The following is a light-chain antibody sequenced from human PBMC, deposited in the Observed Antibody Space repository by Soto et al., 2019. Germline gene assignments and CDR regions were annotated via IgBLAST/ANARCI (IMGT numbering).Light chain of an antibody. CDR3: RQSYSTPT. Sequence: DIQMTQSPSSLSASVGDRVTITCRASQSISSYLNWYQQKPGKAPNLLIYAASSLQSGVPSRFSGSGSGTDFTLTISSLQPEDFATYYCRQSYSTPTFGGGTKVDIK. CDR1: QSISSY. V-gene: IGKV1-39*01. J-gene: IGKJ4*01. CDR2: AAS.